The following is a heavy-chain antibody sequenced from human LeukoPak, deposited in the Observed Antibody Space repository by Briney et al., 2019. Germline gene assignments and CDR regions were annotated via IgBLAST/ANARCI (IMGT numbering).Heavy chain of an antibody. Sequence: GGSLRLSCAASGFTFDDYAMHWVRQAPGKGLEWVSGITWNSDRIGYADSVKGRFTISRDNAKNSLFLQMNSLSAEDMGLYYCAKPRGSGSYSEPLDYWGQGTLVTVSS. V-gene: IGHV3-9*03. J-gene: IGHJ4*02. CDR2: ITWNSDRI. CDR3: AKPRGSGSYSEPLDY. CDR1: GFTFDDYA. D-gene: IGHD3-10*01.